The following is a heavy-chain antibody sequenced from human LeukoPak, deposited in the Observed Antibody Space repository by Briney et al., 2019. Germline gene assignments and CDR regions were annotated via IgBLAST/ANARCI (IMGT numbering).Heavy chain of an antibody. D-gene: IGHD5-24*01. CDR1: GFIFNTYT. V-gene: IGHV3-30*02. Sequence: GGSLRLSCAASGFIFNTYTMHWVRQAPGKGLEWVAFIRYDGSNKYYADSVKGRFTISRDDSKNTLYLQMNSLRAEDTAVYYCARGLSRDGYNLDYWGQGTLVTVSS. CDR3: ARGLSRDGYNLDY. CDR2: IRYDGSNK. J-gene: IGHJ4*02.